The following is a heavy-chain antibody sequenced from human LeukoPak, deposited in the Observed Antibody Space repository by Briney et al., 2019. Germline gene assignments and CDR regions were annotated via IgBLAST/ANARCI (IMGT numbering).Heavy chain of an antibody. CDR1: GGSISSLNL. V-gene: IGHV4-39*01. CDR2: IYDSGST. J-gene: IGHJ5*02. D-gene: IGHD3-10*01. Sequence: PSGTLSLTCIVSGGSISSLNLWSWLRQPPGKGLEWIGSIYDSGSTYYNPSLKSRVTISVDTSKNQFSLKLNSVTAADTAVYYCARHYGPWGQGTLVTVSS. CDR3: ARHYGP.